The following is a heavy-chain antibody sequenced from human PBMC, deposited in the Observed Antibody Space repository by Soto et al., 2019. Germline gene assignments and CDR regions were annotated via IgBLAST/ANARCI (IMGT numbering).Heavy chain of an antibody. CDR3: ASARAVIVWFPEAFEL. CDR2: ISSSRTYT. J-gene: IGHJ3*01. CDR1: GFAFSDYY. Sequence: QVHLVESGGGLVKPGGSLRLSCAASGFAFSDYYMNWIRQAPGKGLEWVSFISSSRTYTNYADSVKGRFTISRDNAQNSLYLQMSSPTVEATPVFYCASARAVIVWFPEAFELWGQGTMVTVSS. D-gene: IGHD3-9*01. V-gene: IGHV3-11*05.